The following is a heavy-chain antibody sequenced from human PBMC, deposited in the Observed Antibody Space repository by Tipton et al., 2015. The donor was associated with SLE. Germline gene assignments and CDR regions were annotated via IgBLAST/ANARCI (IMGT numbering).Heavy chain of an antibody. V-gene: IGHV4-39*01. CDR1: GGSINSSSSY. CDR3: GRHAVPGPRFDYRRSWGIDP. Sequence: GLVKPSETLSLTCTVSGGSINSSSSYWGWMRQSPGKGLEWIANVYYGGSTYYNPALKSRGTISVDTSKNQLSLKMNSVTAADTAVYYCGRHAVPGPRFDYRRSWGIDPWGQGALVSV. CDR2: VYYGGST. J-gene: IGHJ5*02. D-gene: IGHD4-11*01.